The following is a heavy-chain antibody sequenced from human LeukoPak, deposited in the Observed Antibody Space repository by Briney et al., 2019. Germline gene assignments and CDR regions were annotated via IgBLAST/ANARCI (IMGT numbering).Heavy chain of an antibody. CDR2: SRNKANSYTT. Sequence: PGGSLRLSCAASGFTFSDHYMDWVRQAPGKGLEWVGRSRNKANSYTTKYATSVKDRFTISRDDSKNSLYLQMNSLKTEDTAVYYCARTGYSYGSDYWGQGTLVTVSS. D-gene: IGHD5-18*01. J-gene: IGHJ4*02. V-gene: IGHV3-72*01. CDR1: GFTFSDHY. CDR3: ARTGYSYGSDY.